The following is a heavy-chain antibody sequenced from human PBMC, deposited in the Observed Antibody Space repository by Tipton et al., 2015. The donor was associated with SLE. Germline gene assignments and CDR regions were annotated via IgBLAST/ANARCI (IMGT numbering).Heavy chain of an antibody. V-gene: IGHV4-4*08. CDR2: IYNSGTT. J-gene: IGHJ6*03. D-gene: IGHD3-10*01. Sequence: TLSLTCTVSGDSIITSYWSWIRQSPGQGLEWIGCIYNSGTTNYNPSLKSRATISVDASKNQLSLKLSSVTAADTAVYYCAREGAEKVRTSYYYYMDVWGKGTTVTISS. CDR1: GDSIITSY. CDR3: AREGAEKVRTSYYYYMDV.